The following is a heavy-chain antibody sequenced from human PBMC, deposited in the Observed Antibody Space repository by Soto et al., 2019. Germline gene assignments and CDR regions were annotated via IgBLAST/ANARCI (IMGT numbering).Heavy chain of an antibody. CDR3: ARDKITGLFDY. J-gene: IGHJ4*02. CDR2: INHSGST. Sequence: PSETLSLTCAVYGGSFCGLYWTWIRQPPGTGLEWIGEINHSGSTNYNPSLKSRVTISVDTSKNQFSLKLTSVTAADTAVYYCARDKITGLFDYWGQGTLVTVSS. CDR1: GGSFCGLY. D-gene: IGHD2-8*02. V-gene: IGHV4-34*01.